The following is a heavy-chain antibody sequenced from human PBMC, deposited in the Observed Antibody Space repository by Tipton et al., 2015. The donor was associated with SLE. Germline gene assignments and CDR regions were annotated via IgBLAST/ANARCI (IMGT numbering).Heavy chain of an antibody. CDR1: GDSVSSNSAD. Sequence: GLEKPSQTLSLTRAISGDSVSSNSADWNWIRQSPSRGLEWLGRTYYRYKWYNDYAVSVKSRITINPDRSKNQFSLQLNSVTPEDTAVYYCAREQTAYFFDDWGQGTLVTVSA. CDR3: AREQTAYFFDD. J-gene: IGHJ4*02. V-gene: IGHV6-1*01. D-gene: IGHD2-21*02. CDR2: TYYRYKWYN.